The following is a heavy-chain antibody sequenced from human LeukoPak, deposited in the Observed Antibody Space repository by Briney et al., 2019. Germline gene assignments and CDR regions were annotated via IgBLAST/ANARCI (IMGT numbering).Heavy chain of an antibody. CDR2: ITASGGST. J-gene: IGHJ4*02. CDR1: GFTFNNYA. Sequence: GGSLRLSCASYGFTFNNYAMTWVRQAPGKGLEWVSSITASGGSTYCADSVKGRFTISRDNSKNTLYLQMNSLRAEDTAVYYCANSGGDYEEYYFDYWGQGTLVTVSS. V-gene: IGHV3-23*01. D-gene: IGHD4-17*01. CDR3: ANSGGDYEEYYFDY.